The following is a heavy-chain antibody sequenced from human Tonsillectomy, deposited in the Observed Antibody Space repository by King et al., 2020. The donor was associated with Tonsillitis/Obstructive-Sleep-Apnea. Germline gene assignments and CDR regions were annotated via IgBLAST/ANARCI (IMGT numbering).Heavy chain of an antibody. CDR2: IYPDESDT. J-gene: IGHJ6*04. CDR1: GYSFSSYW. V-gene: IGHV5-51*01. Sequence: QLVQSGAEVKKPGESLKISCKGSGYSFSSYWIAWVRQMPGKGLEWMGIIYPDESDTRYSPSFQGQVTISADKSISTTYLQWSSLKASDTAMYYCARHGRLTTEAVCGKGTTFTVSS. CDR3: ARHGRLTTEAV. D-gene: IGHD4-11*01.